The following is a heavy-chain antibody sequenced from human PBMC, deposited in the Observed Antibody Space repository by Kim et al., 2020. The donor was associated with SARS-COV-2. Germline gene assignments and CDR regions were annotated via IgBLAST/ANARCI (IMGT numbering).Heavy chain of an antibody. J-gene: IGHJ6*02. Sequence: LKARLTVSRDYSKNTLYLQMNSLTAEDTAVYYCAKQGYRFELNTYYGMDLWGQGTTVTVSS. D-gene: IGHD5-12*01. CDR3: AKQGYRFELNTYYGMDL. V-gene: IGHV3-30*02.